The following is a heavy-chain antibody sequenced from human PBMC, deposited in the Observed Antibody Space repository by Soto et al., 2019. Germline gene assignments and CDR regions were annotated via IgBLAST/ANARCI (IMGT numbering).Heavy chain of an antibody. J-gene: IGHJ5*02. V-gene: IGHV1-69*02. Sequence: GASVKVSCKASGGTFSSYTISWVRQAPGQGLEWMGRTIPTLGIANYAQKFQGRVTITADKSTSTAYMELSSLRSEDTAVYYCARSELNDYTLFDPWGQGTLVTVSS. CDR3: ARSELNDYTLFDP. CDR2: TIPTLGIA. CDR1: GGTFSSYT. D-gene: IGHD4-4*01.